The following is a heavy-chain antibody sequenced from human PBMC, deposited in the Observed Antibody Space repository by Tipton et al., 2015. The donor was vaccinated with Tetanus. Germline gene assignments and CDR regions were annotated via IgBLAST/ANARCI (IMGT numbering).Heavy chain of an antibody. CDR2: ILAGGGST. V-gene: IGHV3-23*01. D-gene: IGHD3-22*01. Sequence: SLRLSCAASGFRFNSYAMSWVRQAPGKGLEWVSGILAGGGSTYYADSVKGRFTMSRDNSQDTVSLQMNNLRADDTAVYYCAKAWGAVVTLDHWGQGTLVTVSS. CDR1: GFRFNSYA. J-gene: IGHJ4*02. CDR3: AKAWGAVVTLDH.